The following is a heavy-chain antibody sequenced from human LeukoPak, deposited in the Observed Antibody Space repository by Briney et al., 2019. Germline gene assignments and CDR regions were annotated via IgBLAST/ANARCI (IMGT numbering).Heavy chain of an antibody. V-gene: IGHV3-21*01. Sequence: GGSLRLSCAASGFTFSSYSMNWVRQAPGKGLEWVSSISSSSSYIYYADSVKGRFTISRDNAKNSLYLHMNSLRAEDTAVYYCARDKSSMELERRRDYWGQGTLVTVSS. J-gene: IGHJ4*02. CDR2: ISSSSSYI. CDR3: ARDKSSMELERRRDY. CDR1: GFTFSSYS. D-gene: IGHD1-1*01.